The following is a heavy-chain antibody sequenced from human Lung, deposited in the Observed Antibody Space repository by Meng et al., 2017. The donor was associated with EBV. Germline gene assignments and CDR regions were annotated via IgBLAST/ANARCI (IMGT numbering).Heavy chain of an antibody. CDR3: ARVGAYCGGDCYHPR. Sequence: QVQLQGSGPGRVEPSGTLSLTCAVSGGSLSSRRWWSWVRQPPGKGLEWIGEIYHSGSTNYNPSLKSRVTISVDESKNQFSLRLSSVTAADTAVYYCARVGAYCGGDCYHPRWGQGTLVTVSS. J-gene: IGHJ4*02. D-gene: IGHD2-21*02. V-gene: IGHV4-4*02. CDR1: GGSLSSRRW. CDR2: IYHSGST.